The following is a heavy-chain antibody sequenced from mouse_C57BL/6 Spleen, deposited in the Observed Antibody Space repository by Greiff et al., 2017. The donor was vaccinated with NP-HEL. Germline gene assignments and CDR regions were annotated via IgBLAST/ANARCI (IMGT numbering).Heavy chain of an antibody. CDR3: ARYWEYFDY. CDR1: GYTFTSYW. Sequence: QVQLQQPGAELVKPGASVKLSCTASGYTFTSYWMHWVKQRPGQGLEWIGMIHPNSGSTNYNEKFKSKATLTVDKSSSTAYLQLSSLTAEDSAADYYARYWEYFDYWGQGTTLTVSS. CDR2: IHPNSGST. V-gene: IGHV1-64*01. D-gene: IGHD4-1*01. J-gene: IGHJ2*01.